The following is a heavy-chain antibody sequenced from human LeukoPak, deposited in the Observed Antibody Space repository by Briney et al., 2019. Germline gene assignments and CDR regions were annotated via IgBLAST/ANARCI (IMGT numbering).Heavy chain of an antibody. V-gene: IGHV4-59*01. CDR3: ARGLPLPDY. CDR2: IYYSGST. J-gene: IGHJ4*02. Sequence: SETLSLTCTVSGGSISSYYWSWIRQPPGKGLEWIGYIYYSGSTNYNPSPKSRVTISVDTSKNQFSLKLSSVTAADTAVYYCARGLPLPDYWGQGTLVTVSS. CDR1: GGSISSYY.